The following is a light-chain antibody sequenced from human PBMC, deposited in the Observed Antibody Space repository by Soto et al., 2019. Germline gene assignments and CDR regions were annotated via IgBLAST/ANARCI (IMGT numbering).Light chain of an antibody. CDR2: DVN. Sequence: QSVLTQPASVSGFPGQSITISCTGTSKDVGGYNYVSWYQKLPGKAPKLKIYDVNKRPSGVSNRFSGSKSGNTASLTISGIQAEDEADYYCSSYSNTGTLYVFGTGTKVTVL. V-gene: IGLV2-14*01. CDR3: SSYSNTGTLYV. J-gene: IGLJ1*01. CDR1: SKDVGGYNY.